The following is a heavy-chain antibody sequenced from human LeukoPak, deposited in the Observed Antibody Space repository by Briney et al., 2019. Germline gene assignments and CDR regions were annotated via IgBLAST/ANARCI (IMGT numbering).Heavy chain of an antibody. CDR2: IHPPSGGT. J-gene: IGHJ4*02. CDR1: GYTFTDYN. CDR3: VRDPGWLQVDY. D-gene: IGHD5-24*01. Sequence: ASVKVSCKASGYTFTDYNIHWVRQAPGQGLEWMGWIHPPSGGTNYAEKLQGRVTMTRDTSISAAYMELTRLTSDDAGVYYCVRDPGWLQVDYWGQGTLLTVSS. V-gene: IGHV1-2*02.